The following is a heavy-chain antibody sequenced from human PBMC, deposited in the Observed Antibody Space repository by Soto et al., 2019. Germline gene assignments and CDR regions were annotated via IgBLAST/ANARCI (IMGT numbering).Heavy chain of an antibody. J-gene: IGHJ5*02. CDR1: GYSFTSYW. CDR2: IYPGDSDT. D-gene: IGHD3-9*01. Sequence: GESLTISCKGSGYSFTSYWIGWVRQMPGKGLEWMGIIYPGDSDTRYSPSFQGQVTISADKSISTAYLQWSSLKASDTAMYYCARQGPPGTRYFDWPPLDPWGQGTLVTVSS. CDR3: ARQGPPGTRYFDWPPLDP. V-gene: IGHV5-51*01.